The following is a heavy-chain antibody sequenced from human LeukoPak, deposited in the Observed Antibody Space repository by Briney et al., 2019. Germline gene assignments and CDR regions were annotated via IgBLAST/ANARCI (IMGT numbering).Heavy chain of an antibody. CDR1: GFTFSSYS. CDR3: ARGYSRAAFDI. V-gene: IGHV3-21*01. CDR2: ISSSSSYI. Sequence: GGSLRLSCAASGFTFSSYSMNWVRQAPGKGLEWVSSISSSSSYIYYADSVKGRFTISRDNGKNSLLLQINSLRAEDTALYYCARGYSRAAFDIWGQGTVVAVSS. J-gene: IGHJ3*02. D-gene: IGHD2-15*01.